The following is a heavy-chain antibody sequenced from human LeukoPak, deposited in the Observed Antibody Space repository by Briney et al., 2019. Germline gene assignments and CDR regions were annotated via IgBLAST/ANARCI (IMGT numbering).Heavy chain of an antibody. CDR1: GFTVSSNY. D-gene: IGHD6-13*01. Sequence: PGRSLRLSCAASGFTVSSNYMSWVRQAPGKGLEWVSVIYSGGSTYYADSVKGRFTISRDNSKNTLYLQMNSLRAEDTAVYYCVRSYSSSWYFFYWGQGTLVTVSS. J-gene: IGHJ4*02. CDR3: VRSYSSSWYFFY. V-gene: IGHV3-66*01. CDR2: IYSGGST.